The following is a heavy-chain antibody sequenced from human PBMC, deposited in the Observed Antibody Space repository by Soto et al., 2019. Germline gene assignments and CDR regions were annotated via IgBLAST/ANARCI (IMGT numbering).Heavy chain of an antibody. D-gene: IGHD2-15*01. J-gene: IGHJ3*01. V-gene: IGHV1-46*01. CDR1: GYTFTSYT. Sequence: ASVKVSCKASGYTFTSYTMNWVRQAPGQRLEWMGVISPNPGSTSYAQRFQDRVTMTRDTSTSTVYMELSSPRSEDTAIYYCARSRVGYCSGGTCYLNAFDVWGQGTMVTVSS. CDR3: ARSRVGYCSGGTCYLNAFDV. CDR2: ISPNPGST.